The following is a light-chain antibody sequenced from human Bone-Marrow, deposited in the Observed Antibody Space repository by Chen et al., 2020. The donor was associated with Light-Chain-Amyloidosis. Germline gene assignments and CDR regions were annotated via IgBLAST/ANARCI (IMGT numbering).Light chain of an antibody. Sequence: IVLTQSPGTQSLSPGEGANLSCRASQTISSNYLTWYQQKFGQAPRLLIYGSSSRATGIPDRFTGSGSGTDFTLTINRLEPEDFAMYYCQQYGTSPLTFGGGTKVEIK. CDR2: GSS. CDR3: QQYGTSPLT. J-gene: IGKJ4*01. CDR1: QTISSNY. V-gene: IGKV3-20*01.